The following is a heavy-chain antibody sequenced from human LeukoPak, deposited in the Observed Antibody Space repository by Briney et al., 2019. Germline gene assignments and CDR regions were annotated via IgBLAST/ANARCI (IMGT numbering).Heavy chain of an antibody. J-gene: IGHJ1*01. CDR1: GFTFSSYS. D-gene: IGHD6-19*01. CDR2: ISSSSSYI. Sequence: GGSLRLSCAASGFTFSSYSMNWVRQAPGKGLEWVSSISSSSSYIYYADSVKGRFTISRDNAKNSLYLQMNSLRAEDTAVYYCARDAAGFSGSGWYPHKDRAEYFQHWGQGTLVTVSS. CDR3: ARDAAGFSGSGWYPHKDRAEYFQH. V-gene: IGHV3-21*01.